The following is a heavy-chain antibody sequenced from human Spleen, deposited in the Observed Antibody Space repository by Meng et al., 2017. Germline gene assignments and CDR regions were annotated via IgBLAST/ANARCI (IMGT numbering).Heavy chain of an antibody. J-gene: IGHJ4*02. CDR3: ARGRGYDFWSGYYTTYYFDY. CDR2: INHSGST. CDR1: GGSFSGYY. Sequence: QVQLQQWGAGRLKPSETLSLTCAVYGGSFSGYYWSWIRQPPGKGLEWIGEINHSGSTNYNPSLKSRVTISVDTSKNQFSLKLSSVTAADTAVYYCARGRGYDFWSGYYTTYYFDYWGQGTLVTVSS. D-gene: IGHD3-3*01. V-gene: IGHV4-34*01.